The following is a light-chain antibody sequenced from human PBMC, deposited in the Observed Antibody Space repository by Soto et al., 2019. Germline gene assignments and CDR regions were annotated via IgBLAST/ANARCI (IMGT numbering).Light chain of an antibody. V-gene: IGKV3-11*01. J-gene: IGKJ1*01. CDR3: HQRKSWPRT. CDR2: QTS. CDR1: QYINTR. Sequence: EIVLTQSRGTRCSFRCGRVTLSCRASQYINTRLAWYQHRPGQAPRLLIYQTSIRAAGIPARFSASGSGTDFTLTISDVQPQDFALYYCHQRKSWPRTFGQGTKVDIK.